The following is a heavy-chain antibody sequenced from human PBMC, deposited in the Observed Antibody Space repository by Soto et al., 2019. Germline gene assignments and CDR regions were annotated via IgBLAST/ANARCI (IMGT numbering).Heavy chain of an antibody. Sequence: ASVKVSCKASGYTFTSYAMHWVRQAPGQRLEWMGWINAGNGNTKYAQKFQGRVTITRDTSTSTAYMELSSLRSEDTAVYYCAIEHNYSGYDNTFDYWGQGSLVTVSS. CDR2: INAGNGNT. CDR1: GYTFTSYA. V-gene: IGHV1-3*01. CDR3: AIEHNYSGYDNTFDY. J-gene: IGHJ4*02. D-gene: IGHD5-12*01.